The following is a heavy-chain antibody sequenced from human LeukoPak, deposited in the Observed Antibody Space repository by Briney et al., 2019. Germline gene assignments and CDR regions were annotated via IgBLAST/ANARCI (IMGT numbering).Heavy chain of an antibody. D-gene: IGHD5-18*01. CDR3: ARDPGETAMVTMRYYFDY. Sequence: GGSLRLSCAASGFTFSSYSMNWVRQAPGKGLEWVSYISSSSSTIYYADSVKGRFTISRDSAKNSLYLQMNSLRAEDTAVYYCARDPGETAMVTMRYYFDYWGQGALVTVSS. V-gene: IGHV3-48*01. J-gene: IGHJ4*02. CDR1: GFTFSSYS. CDR2: ISSSSSTI.